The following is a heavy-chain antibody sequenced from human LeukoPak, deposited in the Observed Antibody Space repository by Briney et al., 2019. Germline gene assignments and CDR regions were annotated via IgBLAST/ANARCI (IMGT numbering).Heavy chain of an antibody. Sequence: GGSLRLSCAASGFTVRDFWMAWFRQAPGKGPEWVAHIKEDGTAKYYVDSVRGRFTISKDDDKNSLSLQMNSLRVEDTAVYYCVRGGWELDYWGQGTLVTVSS. CDR2: IKEDGTAK. J-gene: IGHJ4*02. CDR1: GFTVRDFW. CDR3: VRGGWELDY. D-gene: IGHD4-23*01. V-gene: IGHV3-7*01.